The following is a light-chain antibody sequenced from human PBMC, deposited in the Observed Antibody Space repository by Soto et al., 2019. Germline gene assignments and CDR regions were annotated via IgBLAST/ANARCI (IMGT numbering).Light chain of an antibody. CDR2: EAS. J-gene: IGLJ2*01. CDR1: SSDVGSYNL. Sequence: QSALTQPASVSGSPGQSITISFTGTSSDVGSYNLVSWYQQHPGKAPKRMIYEASERPSGVSTRFSGYKSGHTASLTISGLQAEEEADYYCCSYVGSSAFVVFGGGTKLPVL. V-gene: IGLV2-23*02. CDR3: CSYVGSSAFVV.